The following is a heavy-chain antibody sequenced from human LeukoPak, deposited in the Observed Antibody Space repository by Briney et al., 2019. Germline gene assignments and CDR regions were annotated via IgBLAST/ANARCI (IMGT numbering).Heavy chain of an antibody. CDR3: ALVPGSSLSGPPNKIDY. V-gene: IGHV1-2*06. CDR1: GGTFSSYA. J-gene: IGHJ4*02. Sequence: ASVKVSCKASGGTFSSYAISWVRQAPGQGLEWMGRINPNSGGTNYAQKFQGRVTMTRDTSISTAYMELSRLRSDDTAVYYCALVPGSSLSGPPNKIDYWGQGTLVTVSS. CDR2: INPNSGGT. D-gene: IGHD6-13*01.